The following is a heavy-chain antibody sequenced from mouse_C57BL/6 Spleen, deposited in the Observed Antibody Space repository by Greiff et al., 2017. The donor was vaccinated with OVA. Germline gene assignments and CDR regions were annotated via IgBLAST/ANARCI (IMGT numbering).Heavy chain of an antibody. J-gene: IGHJ1*03. CDR1: GYTFTSYW. Sequence: QVQLKQPGAELVKPGASVKLSCKASGYTFTSYWMQWVKQRPGQGLEWIGEIDPSDSYTNYNQKFKGKATLTVDTSSSTAYMQLSSLTSEDSAVYYCARTLEREWYFDVWGTGTTVTVSS. CDR2: IDPSDSYT. CDR3: ARTLEREWYFDV. V-gene: IGHV1-50*01.